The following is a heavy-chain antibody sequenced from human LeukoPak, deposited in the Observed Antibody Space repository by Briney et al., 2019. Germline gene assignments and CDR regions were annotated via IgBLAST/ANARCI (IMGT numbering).Heavy chain of an antibody. CDR1: GFTLSSYG. D-gene: IGHD3-22*01. V-gene: IGHV3-23*01. J-gene: IGHJ4*02. CDR2: LSGSGGGT. CDR3: AKVRDSSGSFFDY. Sequence: GGSLRLSCAASGFTLSSYGTGWVRQAPGKGLEWVSVLSGSGGGTYYADSVKGRFTISRDNSKNTLYLQMSSLRADDTAVYHCAKVRDSSGSFFDYWGQGTLVTVSS.